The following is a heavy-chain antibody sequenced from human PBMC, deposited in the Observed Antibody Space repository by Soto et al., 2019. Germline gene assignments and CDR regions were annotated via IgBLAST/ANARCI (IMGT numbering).Heavy chain of an antibody. CDR2: INPSGGST. CDR3: VRVGSGSFYRWFDP. CDR1: GYSFTNYY. J-gene: IGHJ5*02. V-gene: IGHV1-46*01. D-gene: IGHD1-26*01. Sequence: GASVKVSCKASGYSFTNYYMHWVRQAPGQGLEWMGTINPSGGSTSYAQKFQGRVTMTRDTSTSTVYMEVNSLSSEDTAVYYCVRVGSGSFYRWFDPWGQGTVVTVS.